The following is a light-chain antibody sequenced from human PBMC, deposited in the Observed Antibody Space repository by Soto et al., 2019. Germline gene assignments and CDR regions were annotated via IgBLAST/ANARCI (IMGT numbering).Light chain of an antibody. CDR1: QSISSN. J-gene: IGKJ5*01. V-gene: IGKV3-15*01. Sequence: EIMTTQSPATLSVSPGERATLSCRASQSISSNLAWYQQKPGQAPRLLMFRTSSRATGFPARFSGSGSGTEFNLTISSLQPEDFATYYCQQSYRTPTFGQGTRLEIK. CDR2: RTS. CDR3: QQSYRTPT.